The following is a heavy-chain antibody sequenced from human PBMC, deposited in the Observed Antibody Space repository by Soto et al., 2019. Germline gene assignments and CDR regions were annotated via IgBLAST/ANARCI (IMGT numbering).Heavy chain of an antibody. J-gene: IGHJ6*02. D-gene: IGHD1-26*01. CDR3: AKDVVVGATSGLGEYYYYYGMDV. CDR1: GFTFSSYG. CDR2: ISYGGSKK. V-gene: IGHV3-30*18. Sequence: QVQLVESGGGVVQPGRSLRLSCAASGFTFSSYGMHWVRQAPGKGLEWVAVISYGGSKKNYADSVKGRFTISRHNSKNTLYLHMNSLRAEDPAMYYCAKDVVVGATSGLGEYYYYYGMDVWGQGTTVTVSS.